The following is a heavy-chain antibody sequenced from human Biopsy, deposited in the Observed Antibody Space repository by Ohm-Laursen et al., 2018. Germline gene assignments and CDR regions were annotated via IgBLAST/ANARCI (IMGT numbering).Heavy chain of an antibody. J-gene: IGHJ3*02. Sequence: SQTLSLTCTVSSGSIRTGDYYWTWIRQSPGKGLEWIGEINHRGFTSNNPSLKSRVTISVDTSKNQFSLKLGSVTAADTAVYYCAKNLAVSSYALDIWGQGTMVTVSS. CDR3: AKNLAVSSYALDI. CDR1: SGSIRTGDYY. CDR2: INHRGFT. V-gene: IGHV4-30-2*06. D-gene: IGHD2/OR15-2a*01.